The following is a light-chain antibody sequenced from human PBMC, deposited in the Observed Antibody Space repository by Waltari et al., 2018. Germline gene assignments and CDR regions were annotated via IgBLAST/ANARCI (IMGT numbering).Light chain of an antibody. V-gene: IGLV2-11*01. J-gene: IGLJ3*02. Sequence: QYALTQPRSVSGSPGQSVTISCTGPSSDVGGYNYVPWYQQHPDKAPKLIIYDINNRPSGVPDRFSGSKSGNTASLTISGLQAEDEADYYCCSYVGSNIYWVFGGGTKLTVL. CDR3: CSYVGSNIYWV. CDR1: SSDVGGYNY. CDR2: DIN.